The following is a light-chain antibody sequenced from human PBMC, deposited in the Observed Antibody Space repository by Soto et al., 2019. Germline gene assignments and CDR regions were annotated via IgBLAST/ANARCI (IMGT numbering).Light chain of an antibody. CDR1: QSIIGW. J-gene: IGKJ1*01. CDR2: DAS. CDR3: QQYYNFPWM. V-gene: IGKV1-5*01. Sequence: DIQMTQSPSTLSASVGDRVTITCRASQSIIGWLAWYQQKPGKAPKILIYDASSLQSGVPLRFSGSGSGTEVTLTINSLQPDDFATYYCQQYYNFPWMFGQGTKVDIK.